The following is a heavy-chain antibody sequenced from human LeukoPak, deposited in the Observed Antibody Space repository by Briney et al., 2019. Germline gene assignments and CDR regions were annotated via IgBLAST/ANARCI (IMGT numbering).Heavy chain of an antibody. J-gene: IGHJ4*02. V-gene: IGHV4-39*01. CDR1: GGSISGSCCC. Sequence: SETLSLTCTVSGGSISGSCCCWGWIRQTPGKDLEWIGSTSYSGSTHYNPSFKSRVTVSVDTSKNQFFLNLSSVTAADTAVYYCSRTTGDSAIIAAHWGQGTLVTVSS. CDR2: TSYSGST. CDR3: SRTTGDSAIIAAH. D-gene: IGHD3-16*01.